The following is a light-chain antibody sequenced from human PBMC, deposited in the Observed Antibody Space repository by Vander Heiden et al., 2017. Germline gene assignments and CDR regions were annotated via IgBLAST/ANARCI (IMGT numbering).Light chain of an antibody. CDR3: QQYGSSPLYT. J-gene: IGKJ2*01. CDR2: GAS. CDR1: QSVSSSY. V-gene: IGKV3-20*01. Sequence: SPRTLSLSPGERATLSCRASQSVSSSYLAWYQQKPGQAPRLLIYGASSRATGIPDRFSGSGSGTDFTLTISRLEPEDFAVYYCQQYGSSPLYTFGQGTKLEIK.